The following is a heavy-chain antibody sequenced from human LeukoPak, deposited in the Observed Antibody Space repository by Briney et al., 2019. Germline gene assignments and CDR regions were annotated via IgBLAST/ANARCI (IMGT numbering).Heavy chain of an antibody. CDR2: ISAYNGNT. Sequence: PSVKVSFKASGYTFTSYGINWVRQAPGQGLEWMGWISAYNGNTNYAQKLQGRVTMTTDTSTSTAYMELRSLRSDDTAVYYCARDDALVATGSFDYWGQGTLVTVSS. CDR3: ARDDALVATGSFDY. J-gene: IGHJ4*02. CDR1: GYTFTSYG. V-gene: IGHV1-18*01. D-gene: IGHD5-12*01.